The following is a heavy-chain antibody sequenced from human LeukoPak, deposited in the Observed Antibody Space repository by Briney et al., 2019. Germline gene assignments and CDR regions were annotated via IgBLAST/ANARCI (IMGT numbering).Heavy chain of an antibody. CDR2: ISGSGGST. J-gene: IGHJ4*02. V-gene: IGHV3-23*01. D-gene: IGHD2-21*01. CDR3: AKLGIFRESRAALSY. CDR1: GFTFSSYA. Sequence: GGSLRLSCAASGFTFSSYATSWVRQAPGKGLEWVSAISGSGGSTYYADSVKGRFTISRDNSKNTLYLQMNSLRAEDTAVYYCAKLGIFRESRAALSYWGQGTLVTVSS.